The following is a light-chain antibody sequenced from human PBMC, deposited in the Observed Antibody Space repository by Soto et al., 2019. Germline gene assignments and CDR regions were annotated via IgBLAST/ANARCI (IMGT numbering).Light chain of an antibody. J-gene: IGKJ1*01. CDR3: QHYSDSPT. CDR1: EGVGLK. V-gene: IGKV3-15*01. CDR2: DVS. Sequence: ERVMTQSPATLSVSPGETVTLSCRASEGVGLKLAWYQVKPGLPPRLLIYDVSTWATGLPARFRGSEAGIAFYLSISSLQSEDFATYYCQHYSDSPTFGQGTKV.